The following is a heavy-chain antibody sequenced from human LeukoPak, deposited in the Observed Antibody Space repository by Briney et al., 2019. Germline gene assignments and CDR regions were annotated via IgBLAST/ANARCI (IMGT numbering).Heavy chain of an antibody. CDR3: AKARYYADAFDY. CDR2: ISWNGGSI. J-gene: IGHJ4*02. CDR1: GFTFDDYA. D-gene: IGHD3-16*01. Sequence: PGGSLRLSCAASGFTFDDYAMHWVRQAPGKGLEWVSGISWNGGSIGYADPVKGRFTISRDNAKNSLYLQMNSLRAEDTALYYCAKARYYADAFDYWGQGTLVTVSS. V-gene: IGHV3-9*01.